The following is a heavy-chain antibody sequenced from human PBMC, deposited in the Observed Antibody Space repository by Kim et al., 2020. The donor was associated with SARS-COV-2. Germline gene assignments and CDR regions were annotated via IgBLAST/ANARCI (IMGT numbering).Heavy chain of an antibody. J-gene: IGHJ4*02. Sequence: NYNPSPKSGVTISVDTSKNQSSLKLSSVTAADTAVYYCARDHRGIGDFDYWGQGTLVTVSS. D-gene: IGHD1-20*01. V-gene: IGHV4-59*01. CDR3: ARDHRGIGDFDY.